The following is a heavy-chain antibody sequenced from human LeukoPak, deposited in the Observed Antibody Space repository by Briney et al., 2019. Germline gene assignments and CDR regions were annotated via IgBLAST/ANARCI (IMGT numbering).Heavy chain of an antibody. V-gene: IGHV3-48*03. CDR3: ARFDTAMVTDYFDY. D-gene: IGHD5-18*01. J-gene: IGHJ4*02. Sequence: GKSLRLSCAASGFTFRSYGMHWVRQAPGKGLEWVSYIGGGGSTIYYADSVKGRFTISRDNAKNSLYLQMNSLRAEDTAVYYCARFDTAMVTDYFDYWGQGTLVTVSS. CDR1: GFTFRSYG. CDR2: IGGGGSTI.